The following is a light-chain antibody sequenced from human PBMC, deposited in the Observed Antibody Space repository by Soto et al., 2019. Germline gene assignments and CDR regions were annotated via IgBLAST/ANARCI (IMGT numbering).Light chain of an antibody. CDR1: SGHSSHA. Sequence: QSVLTQSPSASASLGASVKLTCTLSSGHSSHAIAWHQQQPEKGPRYLMKLNSDGSHSKGDGIPDRFSGSSSGAERYLTISSLQSEDEADYYCQTWGTGTVVFGGGTQLTVL. CDR2: LNSDGSH. J-gene: IGLJ2*01. V-gene: IGLV4-69*01. CDR3: QTWGTGTVV.